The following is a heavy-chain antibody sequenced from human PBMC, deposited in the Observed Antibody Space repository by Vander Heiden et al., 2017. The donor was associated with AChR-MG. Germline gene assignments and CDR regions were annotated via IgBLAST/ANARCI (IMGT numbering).Heavy chain of an antibody. CDR3: ARCIWLYGSGGSGMDV. CDR2: ISSSSSYI. V-gene: IGHV3-21*01. CDR1: GFTFSSYS. J-gene: IGHJ6*02. Sequence: EVQLVESGGARVKPGGSLRLSCPASGFTFSSYSMNWVRQAPGKGLEWVSSISSSSSYIYYADSVKGRFTISRDNAKNSLYLQMNSLRAEDTAVYYCARCIWLYGSGGSGMDVWGQGTTVTVSS. D-gene: IGHD3-10*01.